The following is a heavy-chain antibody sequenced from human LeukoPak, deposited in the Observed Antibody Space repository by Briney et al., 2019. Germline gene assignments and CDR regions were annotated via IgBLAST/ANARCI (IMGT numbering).Heavy chain of an antibody. CDR3: ARDSSSWSGLDY. D-gene: IGHD6-13*01. Sequence: SVKVSCKASGYTFTSYAISWVRQAPGQGLEWMGGIIPIFGTANYAQKFQGRVTITTDESTSTAYMELSSLRSEDTAVYYCARDSSSWSGLDYWGQGTLVTVSS. CDR2: IIPIFGTA. J-gene: IGHJ4*02. CDR1: GYTFTSYA. V-gene: IGHV1-69*05.